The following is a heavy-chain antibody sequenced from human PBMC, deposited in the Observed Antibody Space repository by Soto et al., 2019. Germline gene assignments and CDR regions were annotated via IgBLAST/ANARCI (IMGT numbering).Heavy chain of an antibody. Sequence: EVQLVESGGGLVQPGGSLRLSCAASGFTFSSYSMNWVRQAPGKGLEWVSYISSSSSTIYYADSVKGRSTISRDNAENSLYLQMTSQRAEDTAVYYCARDSGYYVDYWGQGTLVSVAS. J-gene: IGHJ4*02. CDR2: ISSSSSTI. D-gene: IGHD3-22*01. V-gene: IGHV3-48*01. CDR1: GFTFSSYS. CDR3: ARDSGYYVDY.